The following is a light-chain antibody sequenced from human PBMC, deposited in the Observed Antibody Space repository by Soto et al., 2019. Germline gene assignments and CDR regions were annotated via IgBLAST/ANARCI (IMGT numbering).Light chain of an antibody. Sequence: QSVLTQPASVSGSPGQSITISCTGTSSDVGGYNYVSWYQQHPGKGPKLMIYEVSNRPSGVSNRFSGSKSGNTATLTISGLQPEDEADYYCQSYDSSLTTFVFGTGTKVTVL. V-gene: IGLV2-14*03. CDR1: SSDVGGYNY. CDR2: EVS. CDR3: QSYDSSLTTFV. J-gene: IGLJ1*01.